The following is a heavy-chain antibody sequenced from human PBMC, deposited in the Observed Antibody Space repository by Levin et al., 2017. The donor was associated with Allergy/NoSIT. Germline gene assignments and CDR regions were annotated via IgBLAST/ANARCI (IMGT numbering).Heavy chain of an antibody. Sequence: GGSLRLSCVASGFTFSSFGMSWVRQAPGKGLEWVSTFSSRSTNTYYAESVKGRFTISRDNSKNTLFLQMNSLRVEDTAVYYCATSGSADYASWGQGTLVTVSS. CDR3: ATSGSADYAS. D-gene: IGHD3-16*01. CDR1: GFTFSSFG. V-gene: IGHV3-23*01. CDR2: FSSRSTNT. J-gene: IGHJ5*02.